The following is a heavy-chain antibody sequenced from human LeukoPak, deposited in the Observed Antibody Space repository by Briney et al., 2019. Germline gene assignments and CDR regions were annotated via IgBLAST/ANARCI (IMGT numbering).Heavy chain of an antibody. D-gene: IGHD6-19*01. CDR1: GFTFSSYW. Sequence: PGGSLRLSCAASGFTFSSYWMSWVRQAPGKGLEWVAYIKQDGSEKYYVDSVKGRFTISRDNSKNTLYLQMNSLRAEDTAVYYCANLRYSSGWYLYYFDYWGQGTLVTVSS. CDR3: ANLRYSSGWYLYYFDY. CDR2: IKQDGSEK. V-gene: IGHV3-7*03. J-gene: IGHJ4*02.